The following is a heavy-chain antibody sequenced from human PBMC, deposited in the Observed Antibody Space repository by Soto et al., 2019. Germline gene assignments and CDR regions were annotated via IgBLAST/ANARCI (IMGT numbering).Heavy chain of an antibody. CDR2: IDPGSGRA. Sequence: QVQLVQSGAEVKKPGASVRVSCKPSGYTLRNYAIHWVRQAAGQSLEWLAWIDPGSGRATYSQTVQGRITVTRDISATTVYMDLTSLTSEDTAAYFCTRDLNGGNPFDYWGQGALVTVSS. D-gene: IGHD2-8*01. J-gene: IGHJ4*02. CDR3: TRDLNGGNPFDY. CDR1: GYTLRNYA. V-gene: IGHV1-3*01.